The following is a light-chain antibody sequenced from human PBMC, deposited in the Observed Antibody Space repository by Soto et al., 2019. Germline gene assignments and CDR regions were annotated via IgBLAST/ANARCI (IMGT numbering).Light chain of an antibody. V-gene: IGLV1-44*01. CDR1: NSNIGSNA. Sequence: QSVLTQPPSASGTPGQRVTISCSGYNSNIGSNAVSWYQQLPGTAPKLLISHNDQRPSGVPDRFSGSKSGTSASLAISGLQSEDEAEYSWAALDDSLTGWVFGGGTKLTVL. J-gene: IGLJ2*01. CDR2: HND. CDR3: AALDDSLTGWV.